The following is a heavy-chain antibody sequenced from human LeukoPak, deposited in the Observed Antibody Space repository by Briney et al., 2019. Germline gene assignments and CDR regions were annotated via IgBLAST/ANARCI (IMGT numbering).Heavy chain of an antibody. CDR3: ARDKTTVTLFDY. CDR1: GGSISRGSYY. V-gene: IGHV4-39*07. J-gene: IGHJ4*02. Sequence: SETLSLTCTVSGGSISRGSYYWGWIRQPPGKGLEWIGSVYYSGSTYYNPSLKSRVTISVDTSKNQFSLKLSSVNAADTAVYYCARDKTTVTLFDYWGQGTLVTVSS. CDR2: VYYSGST. D-gene: IGHD4-17*01.